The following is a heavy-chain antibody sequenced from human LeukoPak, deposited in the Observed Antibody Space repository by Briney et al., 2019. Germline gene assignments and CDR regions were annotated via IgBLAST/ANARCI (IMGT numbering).Heavy chain of an antibody. J-gene: IGHJ4*02. D-gene: IGHD5-18*01. V-gene: IGHV4-59*01. CDR1: NGSIRSLY. CDR2: IYYTGTT. CDR3: ARGYGRYFDY. Sequence: SETLSLTCTVSNGSIRSLYGTWIRQPRGKGLEWIGYIYYTGTTDYNPSLKSRVTISVDTSKNQFSLKLSSVTAADTTVYYCARGYGRYFDYWGQGTLVTVSS.